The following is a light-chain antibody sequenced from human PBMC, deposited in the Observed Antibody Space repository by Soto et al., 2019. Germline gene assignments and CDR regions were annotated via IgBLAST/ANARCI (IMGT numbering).Light chain of an antibody. J-gene: IGKJ4*01. CDR2: AAS. CDR1: QTIMTY. Sequence: DIQITHSPSSLSASVGDEVTIACLASQTIMTYLNWYQLKPGKPPRLLLHAASSLQSGVPSRFSGSGSATDFTLTISSLQPEDFATYSCQQRYHSPQTFGRGTQVDIK. CDR3: QQRYHSPQT. V-gene: IGKV1-39*01.